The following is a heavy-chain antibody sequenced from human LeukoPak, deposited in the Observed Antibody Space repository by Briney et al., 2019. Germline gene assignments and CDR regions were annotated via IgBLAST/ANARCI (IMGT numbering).Heavy chain of an antibody. Sequence: SETLSLTCAVYGGSFSGYYWSWIRQPPGKGLEWIGEINHSGSTNYNPSLKSRVTISVDTSKNQFSLKLSSVTAADTAVYYCARGRYCSSTSCYKSQHHWYFDLLGRGTLVTVSS. CDR3: ARGRYCSSTSCYKSQHHWYFDL. J-gene: IGHJ2*01. CDR2: INHSGST. CDR1: GGSFSGYY. V-gene: IGHV4-34*01. D-gene: IGHD2-2*02.